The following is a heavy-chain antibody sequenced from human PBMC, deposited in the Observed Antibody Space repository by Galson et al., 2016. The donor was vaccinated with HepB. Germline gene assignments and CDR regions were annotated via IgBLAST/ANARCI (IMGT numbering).Heavy chain of an antibody. J-gene: IGHJ3*02. CDR3: ARVPPLYSSGWHAFDI. D-gene: IGHD6-19*01. V-gene: IGHV4-61*01. CDR2: MYYSGST. Sequence: SETLSLTCTVSGDSVSSGSYYWSWIRQPPGKGLEWIGYMYYSGSTNYNPSLKSRVTISEDTSKNQFSLKLSSVTAADTAVYYCARVPPLYSSGWHAFDIWGQGTMVTVSS. CDR1: GDSVSSGSYY.